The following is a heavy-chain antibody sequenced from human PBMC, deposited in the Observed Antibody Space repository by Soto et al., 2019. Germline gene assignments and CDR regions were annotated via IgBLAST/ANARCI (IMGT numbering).Heavy chain of an antibody. Sequence: PSESLSLTCTASGGSISDFYWSWVRQPAGKGLEWIGRIHTTGGSNINASLKRRGRLSVATSRTQVSLTLISVTAADTAAYYCARTQHFGEDGGFNMWGQGTVVTVS. CDR1: GGSISDFY. CDR2: IHTTGGS. CDR3: ARTQHFGEDGGFNM. V-gene: IGHV4-4*07. D-gene: IGHD3-10*01. J-gene: IGHJ3*02.